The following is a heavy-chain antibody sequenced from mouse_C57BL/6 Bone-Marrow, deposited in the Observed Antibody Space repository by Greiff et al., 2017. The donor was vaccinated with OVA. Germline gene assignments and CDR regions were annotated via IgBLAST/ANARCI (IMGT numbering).Heavy chain of an antibody. J-gene: IGHJ3*01. CDR1: GYSITSGYY. V-gene: IGHV3-6*01. Sequence: EVQLQQSGPGLVKPSQSLSLTCSVTGYSITSGYYWNWIRQFPGNKLEWMGYISYDGSNNYNPSLKNRISITRDTSKNQCFLKLNSVTTEDTATYYCARSAYWGQGTLVTVSA. CDR2: ISYDGSN. CDR3: ARSAY.